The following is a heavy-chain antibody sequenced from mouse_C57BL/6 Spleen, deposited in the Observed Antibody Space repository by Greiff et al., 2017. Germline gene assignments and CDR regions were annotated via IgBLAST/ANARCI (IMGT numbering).Heavy chain of an antibody. Sequence: VQLQQSGPELVKPGASVKISCKASGYTFTDYYMNWVKQSHGKSLEWIGDINPNNGGTSYNQKFKGKATLTVDKSSSTAYMELRSLTSEDSAVYYCARPFRYYGSSLYFDYWGQGTTLTVSS. CDR1: GYTFTDYY. CDR2: INPNNGGT. J-gene: IGHJ2*01. D-gene: IGHD1-1*01. V-gene: IGHV1-26*01. CDR3: ARPFRYYGSSLYFDY.